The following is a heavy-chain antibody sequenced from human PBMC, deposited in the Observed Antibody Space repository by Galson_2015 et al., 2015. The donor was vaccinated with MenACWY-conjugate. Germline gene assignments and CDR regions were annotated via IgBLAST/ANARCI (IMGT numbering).Heavy chain of an antibody. D-gene: IGHD1-26*01. CDR1: GGSITSYY. Sequence: ETLSLTCTVSGGSITSYYWNWIRQPPGKGLEWIGYVHHTGSTSYKPSLRSRVTMSVDTSNSHFSLKLSSVTAADTAVHYCARWEASLNAFDIWGRGTMVTVSS. V-gene: IGHV4-59*01. CDR3: ARWEASLNAFDI. CDR2: VHHTGST. J-gene: IGHJ3*02.